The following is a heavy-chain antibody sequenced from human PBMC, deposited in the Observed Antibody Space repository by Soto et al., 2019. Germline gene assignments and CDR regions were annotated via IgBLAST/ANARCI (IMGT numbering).Heavy chain of an antibody. J-gene: IGHJ4*02. CDR3: ASLIAANSN. CDR1: GGSISSSSW. CDR2: MYYSGST. D-gene: IGHD6-6*01. Sequence: QVQLQESGPGLVKPSGTLSLTCAVSGGSISSSSWWSWVRQSPGKGLEWIGDMYYSGSTNYNPALKSRVTISVDKSKNQFSLNLSSVTAADTAVYYCASLIAANSNWGQGTLVTVSS. V-gene: IGHV4-4*02.